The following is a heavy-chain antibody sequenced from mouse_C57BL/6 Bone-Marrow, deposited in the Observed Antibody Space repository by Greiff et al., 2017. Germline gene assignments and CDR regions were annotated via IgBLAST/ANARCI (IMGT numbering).Heavy chain of an antibody. V-gene: IGHV2-2*01. J-gene: IGHJ1*03. CDR2: LWSGGST. D-gene: IGHD1-1*02. Sequence: QVQLQQSGPGLVQPSQSLSITCTVSGFSLTSYGVHWVRQSPGKGLEWLGVLWSGGSTDYNAAFISRLSISKDNSKSQVFFKMNSLQADDTAIYYCATSYGYWYVDVWGTGTTVTGSA. CDR1: GFSLTSYG. CDR3: ATSYGYWYVDV.